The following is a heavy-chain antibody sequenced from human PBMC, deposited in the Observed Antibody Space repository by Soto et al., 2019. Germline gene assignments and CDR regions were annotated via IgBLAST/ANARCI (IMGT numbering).Heavy chain of an antibody. V-gene: IGHV3-15*01. J-gene: IGHJ4*02. Sequence: PGGSLRHSCSASGFSFDRAWASWVRQAPGRGLEWVGLIKTKTDGGTTDYAASVKGRFTISKDESEQTLYLHMNILKTQDTAFYYCATTGYSNAGMFDSWGQG. CDR3: ATTGYSNAGMFDS. CDR1: GFSFDRAW. CDR2: IKTKTDGGTT. D-gene: IGHD4-4*01.